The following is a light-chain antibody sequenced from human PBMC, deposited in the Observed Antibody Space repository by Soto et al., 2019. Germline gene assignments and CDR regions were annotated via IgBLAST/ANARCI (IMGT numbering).Light chain of an antibody. V-gene: IGKV3-15*01. CDR3: QQYFRWPPWT. CDR1: LSVSSD. Sequence: EVLMTQSPATLSVSPGDRVTLSCRASLSVSSDLAWYQQKPVQAPTLLIYGASIRATGVPSRFSGSGSGTDFTLTIDSLQSEDVADYYCQQYFRWPPWTFGQGTKVEI. J-gene: IGKJ1*01. CDR2: GAS.